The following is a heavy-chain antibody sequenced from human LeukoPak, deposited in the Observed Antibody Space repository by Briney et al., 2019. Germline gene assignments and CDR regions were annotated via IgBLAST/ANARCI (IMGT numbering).Heavy chain of an antibody. CDR3: ARDRALRGVDY. Sequence: HSGGSLRLSCAVSGFTFSSYEMNWVRQAPGKGLEWVSYTSSSGTTTYFPDSVKGRFTISRDNAKNTLYLQMHSLRAEDTAIYYCARDRALRGVDYWGQGTLVTVSS. J-gene: IGHJ4*02. CDR2: TSSSGTTT. V-gene: IGHV3-48*03. CDR1: GFTFSSYE.